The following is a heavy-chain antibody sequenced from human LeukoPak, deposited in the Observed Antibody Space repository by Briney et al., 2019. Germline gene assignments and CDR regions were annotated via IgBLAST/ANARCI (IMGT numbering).Heavy chain of an antibody. D-gene: IGHD3-22*01. Sequence: GGSLRLSCAASGFTFSSYAMHWVRQAPGKGLEWVAVISYDGSNKYYADSVKGRLTISRDNSKNTLYLQMDSLRAEDAAVYYCARDDASSGYRSTHFDYWGQGTLVTASS. CDR1: GFTFSSYA. CDR3: ARDDASSGYRSTHFDY. V-gene: IGHV3-30*04. J-gene: IGHJ4*02. CDR2: ISYDGSNK.